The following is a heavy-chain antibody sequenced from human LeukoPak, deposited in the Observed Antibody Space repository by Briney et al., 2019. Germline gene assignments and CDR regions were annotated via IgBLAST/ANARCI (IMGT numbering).Heavy chain of an antibody. J-gene: IGHJ6*03. V-gene: IGHV1-69*13. CDR3: ARGEVTGTTPDYYYYMDV. Sequence: SVKVSCKASGGTFSSYAISWVRQAPGQGLEWMGGIIPIFGTANYAQKFQGRVTITADESTSTAYMELSSLRSEDTAVYYCARGEVTGTTPDYYYYMDVWGKGTTVTVSS. D-gene: IGHD1-20*01. CDR2: IIPIFGTA. CDR1: GGTFSSYA.